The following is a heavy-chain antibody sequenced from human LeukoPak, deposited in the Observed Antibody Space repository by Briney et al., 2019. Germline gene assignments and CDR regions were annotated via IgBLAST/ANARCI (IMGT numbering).Heavy chain of an antibody. CDR3: ARGDTAAGRDYFDY. J-gene: IGHJ4*02. CDR1: GDSINPSY. D-gene: IGHD6-13*01. Sequence: SETLSLTCTVSGDSINPSYWSWIRQAPGKGLESIGYIFYTGSTDYNPSLKSRVTISLDTSKNQFFLKLSSVTAADTAVYYCARGDTAAGRDYFDYWGQGTLVTVSS. CDR2: IFYTGST. V-gene: IGHV4-59*01.